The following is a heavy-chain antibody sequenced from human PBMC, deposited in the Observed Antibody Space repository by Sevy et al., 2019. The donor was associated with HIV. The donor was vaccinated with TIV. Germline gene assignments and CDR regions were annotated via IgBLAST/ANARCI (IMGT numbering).Heavy chain of an antibody. J-gene: IGHJ5*02. CDR3: TRAPPVRSGDDSLNWFDP. D-gene: IGHD5-12*01. Sequence: SETLSLTCTVSGGSISSYYWIWIRQPPGKGLEYIGYIHYTGSANYNPSLKSRVTISVDTSKNQFSLKLSSVTAADTAVYYCTRAPPVRSGDDSLNWFDPWGQGSLVTVSS. CDR2: IHYTGSA. CDR1: GGSISSYY. V-gene: IGHV4-59*01.